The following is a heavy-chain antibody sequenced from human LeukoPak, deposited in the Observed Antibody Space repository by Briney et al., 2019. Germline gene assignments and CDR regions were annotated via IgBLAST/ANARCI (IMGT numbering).Heavy chain of an antibody. V-gene: IGHV3-21*01. CDR3: ARDYYGSGSPSEFDY. D-gene: IGHD3-10*01. J-gene: IGHJ4*02. CDR1: GFTFSSYS. Sequence: GSLRLSCAASGFTFSSYSMNWVRQAPGKGLEWVSSISSSSSYIYYADSVKGRFTISRDNAKNSLYLQMNSLRAEDTAVYYCARDYYGSGSPSEFDYWGQGTLVTVSS. CDR2: ISSSSSYI.